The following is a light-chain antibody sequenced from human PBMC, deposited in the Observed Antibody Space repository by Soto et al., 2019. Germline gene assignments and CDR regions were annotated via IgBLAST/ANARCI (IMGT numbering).Light chain of an antibody. CDR3: QQYNSYSWT. Sequence: PSTLSASRGDRVTITCRASQSIGRWLAWYQQKPGKAPNLLIYDASSLQSGVPSRFSGSGSGTEFTLTISSLQPDDFATYSCQQYNSYSWTFGQGTKVDIK. V-gene: IGKV1-5*01. CDR1: QSIGRW. CDR2: DAS. J-gene: IGKJ1*01.